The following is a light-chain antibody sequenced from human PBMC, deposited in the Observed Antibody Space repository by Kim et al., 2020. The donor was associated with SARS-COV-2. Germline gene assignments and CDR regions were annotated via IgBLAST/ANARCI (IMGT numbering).Light chain of an antibody. V-gene: IGLV2-8*01. J-gene: IGLJ1*01. CDR1: SSDVGGYNY. Sequence: QSALTQPPSASGSPGQSVTISCTGTSSDVGGYNYVSWYQQHPGKAPKLMIYEVSKRPSGVPDRFSGSKSGNTASLTVSGLQAEDEADYYCSSYAGSNNYVFGTRTKVNVL. CDR2: EVS. CDR3: SSYAGSNNYV.